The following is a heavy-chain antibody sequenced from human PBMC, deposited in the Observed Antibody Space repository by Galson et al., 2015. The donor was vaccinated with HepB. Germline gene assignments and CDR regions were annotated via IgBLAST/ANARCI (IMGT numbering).Heavy chain of an antibody. J-gene: IGHJ5*02. CDR3: ARGGAVGGPKFNWFDP. CDR1: RYTFTAYY. CDR2: INPYSGGT. Sequence: SVKVSCKASRYTFTAYYIHWVRQAPGLGLEWMGRINPYSGGTNYAQKFQGRVTMTRDTSITTAYMELSRLRSDDTAVYYCARGGAVGGPKFNWFDPWGQGTLVTVSS. D-gene: IGHD2-15*01. V-gene: IGHV1-2*06.